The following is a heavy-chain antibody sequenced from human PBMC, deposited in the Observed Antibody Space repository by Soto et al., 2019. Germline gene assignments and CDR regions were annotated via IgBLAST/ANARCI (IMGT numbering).Heavy chain of an antibody. D-gene: IGHD5-18*01. CDR3: ARDPLWGTAMVLWYFDL. CDR1: GFTFSSYA. V-gene: IGHV3-30-3*01. J-gene: IGHJ2*01. Sequence: QVQLVESGGGVVQPGRSLRLSCAASGFTFSSYAMHWVRQAPGKGLEWVAVISYDGSNKYYADSVKGRFTISRDNSKNTLYLQMNSLGAEDTAVYYCARDPLWGTAMVLWYFDLWGRGTLVTVSS. CDR2: ISYDGSNK.